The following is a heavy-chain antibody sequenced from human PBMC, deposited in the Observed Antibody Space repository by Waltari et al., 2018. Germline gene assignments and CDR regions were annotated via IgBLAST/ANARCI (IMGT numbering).Heavy chain of an antibody. Sequence: VQVLESGGDLVQPGGSLRLSCVASGFGLVNSAMSWVRQTPGKGPAWVSTITGTGGGPLYANSPYYADSVKGRFTISRDKSKNTIYLQMSSLSAEDTAVYYCAKGSGMDVWGHGTTVTVSS. CDR3: AKGSGMDV. V-gene: IGHV3-23*01. CDR1: GFGLVNSA. CDR2: ITGTGGGPLYANSP. J-gene: IGHJ6*02.